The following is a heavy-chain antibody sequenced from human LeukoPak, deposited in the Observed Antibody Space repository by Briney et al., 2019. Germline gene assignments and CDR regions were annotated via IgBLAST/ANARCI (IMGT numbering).Heavy chain of an antibody. J-gene: IGHJ3*02. CDR2: IDYSGST. V-gene: IGHV4-59*01. Sequence: SETLSLTCSVSGGSISTYYWNWIRQPPGKGLEWIGNIDYSGSTNYNPSLKSRVIISVDWSKNESSLKLTSVTAADTAVYFCARDGGYYYGDAFDSWGQGTTVTVSS. CDR3: ARDGGYYYGDAFDS. CDR1: GGSISTYY. D-gene: IGHD3-22*01.